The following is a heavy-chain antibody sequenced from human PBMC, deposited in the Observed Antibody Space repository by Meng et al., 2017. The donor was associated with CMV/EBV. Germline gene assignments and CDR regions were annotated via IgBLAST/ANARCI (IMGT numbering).Heavy chain of an antibody. Sequence: SQTLSLTCAIYGGSISEYYWAWIRQSPAKGVEWIGEINHPGVTNTNPSLASRATLSIDTSKNQFSLKLISMTAVDTAMYYCARLPDVVDGGLVTGNWVDPWGQGTLVTVSS. J-gene: IGHJ5*02. V-gene: IGHV4-34*04. CDR3: ARLPDVVDGGLVTGNWVDP. D-gene: IGHD5-18*01. CDR1: GGSISEYY. CDR2: INHPGVT.